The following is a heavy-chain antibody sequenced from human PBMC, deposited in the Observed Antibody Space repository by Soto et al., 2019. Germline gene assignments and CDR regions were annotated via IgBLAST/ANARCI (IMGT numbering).Heavy chain of an antibody. CDR1: GFTFSTYW. V-gene: IGHV3-74*01. D-gene: IGHD3-16*01. Sequence: DVHLVESGGDMVQPGESLRLSCVVSGFTFSTYWMHWVRQVPGQSPFWVSRISGDGVVTTYADSVRGRFTISRDNAKNTLYLQMDNLRAEDTAIYYCARDRRVGTRYYFDYWGQGTLVTVSS. J-gene: IGHJ4*02. CDR3: ARDRRVGTRYYFDY. CDR2: ISGDGVVT.